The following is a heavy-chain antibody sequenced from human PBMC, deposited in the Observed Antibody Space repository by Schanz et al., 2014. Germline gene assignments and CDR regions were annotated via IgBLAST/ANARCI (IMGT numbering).Heavy chain of an antibody. CDR1: GFTFSSYA. CDR3: ARDRGYCSGGSCLTFDY. V-gene: IGHV3-30-3*01. J-gene: IGHJ2*01. Sequence: QVQLLQFGGGVVQPGRSLRLSCAASGFTFSSYAMHWVRQAPGKGLEWVALISNDGSIKYYADSVEGRFTISRDNSRNTLYLQMNTLRAEDTAVYYCARDRGYCSGGSCLTFDYWGRGTLVTVSS. D-gene: IGHD2-15*01. CDR2: ISNDGSIK.